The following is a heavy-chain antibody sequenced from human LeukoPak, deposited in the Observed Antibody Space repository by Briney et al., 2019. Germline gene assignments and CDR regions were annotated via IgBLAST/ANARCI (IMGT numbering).Heavy chain of an antibody. J-gene: IGHJ6*01. CDR2: MNPNRGNT. CDR3: ARVPVDDYGMDV. D-gene: IGHD3-16*01. CDR1: GYTFTSYN. Sequence: ASVKVSCKASGYTFTSYNINWVRHATGQGLEWMGWMNPNRGNTGYAQKFQGRVTMTRNTSISTAYMELSSLRSEDTARYYCARVPVDDYGMDVWGQGTTVTVSS. V-gene: IGHV1-8*01.